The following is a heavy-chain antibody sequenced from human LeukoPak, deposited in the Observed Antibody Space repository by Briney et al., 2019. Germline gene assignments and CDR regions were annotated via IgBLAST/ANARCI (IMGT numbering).Heavy chain of an antibody. CDR1: GYTFTSYD. Sequence: ASVKVSCKASGYTFTSYDINWVRQATGQGLEWMGWMNPNSGNTGYAQKFQGRVTMTRNTSISTAYKELSSLRSEDTAVYYCASIPQLDYYYYYGMDVWGQGTTVTVSS. CDR3: ASIPQLDYYYYYGMDV. CDR2: MNPNSGNT. D-gene: IGHD6-13*01. V-gene: IGHV1-8*01. J-gene: IGHJ6*02.